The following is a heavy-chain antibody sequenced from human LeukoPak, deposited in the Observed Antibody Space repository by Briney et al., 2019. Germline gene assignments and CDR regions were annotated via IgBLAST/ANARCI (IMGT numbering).Heavy chain of an antibody. V-gene: IGHV4-38-2*02. CDR2: IYYSGST. Sequence: PSETLSLTCIVSGYSISSGYYWGWIRQPPGKGLEWIGYIYYSGSTNYNPSLKSRVTISVDTSKNQFSLKLSSVTAADTAVYYCASIRAYDSDAFDIWGQGTMVTVSS. J-gene: IGHJ3*02. CDR3: ASIRAYDSDAFDI. CDR1: GYSISSGYY. D-gene: IGHD3-22*01.